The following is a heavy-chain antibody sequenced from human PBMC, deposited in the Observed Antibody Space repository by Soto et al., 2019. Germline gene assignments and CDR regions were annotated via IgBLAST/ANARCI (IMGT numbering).Heavy chain of an antibody. Sequence: LEKRLECSGEVKHRGKIQYNASLKTRLTVSVDTSKNQFSLKLSSMTAADTAMYYCARGSHFDFSSGYADSFDVWGQGTMVS. V-gene: IGHV4-34*01. D-gene: IGHD3-3*01. J-gene: IGHJ3*01. CDR2: VKHRGKI. CDR3: ARGSHFDFSSGYADSFDV.